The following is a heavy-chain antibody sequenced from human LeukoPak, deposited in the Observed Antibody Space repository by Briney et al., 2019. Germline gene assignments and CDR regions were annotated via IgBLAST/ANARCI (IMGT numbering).Heavy chain of an antibody. CDR1: GASVSSGPYY. J-gene: IGHJ4*02. CDR2: EN. CDR3: ARHGSYGSGSHDQGYFDY. Sequence: PSETLSLTCTVSGASVSSGPYYWSWIRQPPGEGLEWIGWENNYNVSLKSRVIISVDTSKNQFSLKLSSVTAADTAVYYCARHGSYGSGSHDQGYFDYWGQGTLVTVSS. V-gene: IGHV4-30-2*03. D-gene: IGHD3-10*01.